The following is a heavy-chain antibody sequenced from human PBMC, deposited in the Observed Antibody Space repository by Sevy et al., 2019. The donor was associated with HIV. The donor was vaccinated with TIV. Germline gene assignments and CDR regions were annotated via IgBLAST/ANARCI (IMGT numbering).Heavy chain of an antibody. J-gene: IGHJ4*02. D-gene: IGHD1-20*01. Sequence: GGSLRLSCAAAGFIFNSHSMSWVRQAPGKGLEWVSTISGSGGYTYYADSVKGRFTISRDNSKNTVDLQMDNLRAEDTAVYFCTNRGVVIITGFDYWGQGTLVTVSS. V-gene: IGHV3-23*01. CDR3: TNRGVVIITGFDY. CDR1: GFIFNSHS. CDR2: ISGSGGYT.